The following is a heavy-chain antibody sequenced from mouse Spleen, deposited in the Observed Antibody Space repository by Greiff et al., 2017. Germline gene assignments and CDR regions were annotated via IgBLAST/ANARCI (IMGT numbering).Heavy chain of an antibody. Sequence: DVQLVESGGGLVKPGGSLKLSCAASGFTFSSYTMSWVRQTPEKRLEWVATISGGGGNTYYPDSVKGRFTISRDNAKNTLYLQMSSLRSEDTALYYCASLTGSYFDYWGQGTTLTVSS. J-gene: IGHJ2*01. V-gene: IGHV5-9*01. CDR1: GFTFSSYT. D-gene: IGHD4-1*01. CDR3: ASLTGSYFDY. CDR2: ISGGGGNT.